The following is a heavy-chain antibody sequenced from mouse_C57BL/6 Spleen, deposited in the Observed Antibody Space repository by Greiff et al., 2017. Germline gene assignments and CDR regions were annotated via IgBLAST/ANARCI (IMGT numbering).Heavy chain of an antibody. V-gene: IGHV1-50*01. CDR3: ERGGDSSGAWFAY. D-gene: IGHD3-2*02. CDR2: IDPSDSYT. J-gene: IGHJ3*01. Sequence: QVQLQQPGAELVKPGASVKLSCKASGYTFTSYWMQWVKQRPGQGLEWIGEIDPSDSYTNYNQKFKGKATLTVDTSSSTAYMQLSSLTSEDSAVYYCERGGDSSGAWFAYWGQGTLVTVSA. CDR1: GYTFTSYW.